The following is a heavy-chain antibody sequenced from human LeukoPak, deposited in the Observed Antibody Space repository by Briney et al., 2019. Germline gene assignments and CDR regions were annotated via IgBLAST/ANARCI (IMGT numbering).Heavy chain of an antibody. D-gene: IGHD4-17*01. V-gene: IGHV3-30*02. CDR3: AIYRGPSGDYAGYFDF. J-gene: IGHJ4*02. Sequence: GGSLRLSCAASGFTFSSYGMHWVRQAPGKGLEWVAFIRYDGSEKHYADSVKGRFTISRDNSENTLFLQIDSRRVCDSAVYFCAIYRGPSGDYAGYFDFWGQGTLVTVSS. CDR1: GFTFSSYG. CDR2: IRYDGSEK.